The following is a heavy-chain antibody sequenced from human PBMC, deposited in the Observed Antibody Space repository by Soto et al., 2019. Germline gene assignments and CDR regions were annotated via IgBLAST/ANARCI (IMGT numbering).Heavy chain of an antibody. Sequence: QVQLQESGPGLVKPSQTLSLTCTVSGGSISSGGYYWSWIRQHPGKGLEWIGYIYYSGSTFYNPSLKSRVTISVDTSKNQFSLKLSSVTAADTAVYYCARDGRAIAVAGTSGMDVWGQGTTVTVSS. V-gene: IGHV4-31*03. D-gene: IGHD6-19*01. CDR2: IYYSGST. J-gene: IGHJ6*02. CDR1: GGSISSGGYY. CDR3: ARDGRAIAVAGTSGMDV.